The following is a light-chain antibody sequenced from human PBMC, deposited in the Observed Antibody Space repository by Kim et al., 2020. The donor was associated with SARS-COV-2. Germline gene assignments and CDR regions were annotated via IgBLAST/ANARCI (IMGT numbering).Light chain of an antibody. CDR2: DAS. Sequence: ELVLTQSPATLSLSPGERATLSCRASQSFSSYLAWYQQKPGQAPRLLIYDASNRATGIPARFSGSGSGTDFTLTISSLEPEDFAVYYFQQRSSWLWTFGQGTKVESK. J-gene: IGKJ1*01. CDR3: QQRSSWLWT. V-gene: IGKV3-11*01. CDR1: QSFSSY.